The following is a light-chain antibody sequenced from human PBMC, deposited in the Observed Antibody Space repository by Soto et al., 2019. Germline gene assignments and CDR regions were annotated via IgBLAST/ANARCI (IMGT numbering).Light chain of an antibody. CDR2: DAY. Sequence: EIFLTRSPATLALSPGHRAIRSCMASQTVYNYLAWYQNKPGQSPMILIYDAYKRATDIPARFSGSGSGNDFNIKISGIENEDFDVYYCQQRAKWNPLTVGGGTQVEIK. CDR1: QTVYNY. CDR3: QQRAKWNPLT. V-gene: IGKV3-11*01. J-gene: IGKJ4*01.